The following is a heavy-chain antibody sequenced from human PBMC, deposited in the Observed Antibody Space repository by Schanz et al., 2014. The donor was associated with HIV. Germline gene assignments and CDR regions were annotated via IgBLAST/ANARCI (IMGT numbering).Heavy chain of an antibody. D-gene: IGHD4-17*01. J-gene: IGHJ6*02. Sequence: EVQLVESGEGLVKPGGSLRLSCEASGFTFSNYAMSWVRQAPGKGLEWVSGISDTGVRTNYADSVKGRLTISRDNSENTLYLQMNSLRAEDTAVYYCAKSRGDSWPYGMDVWGQGTTVTVSS. CDR2: ISDTGVRT. V-gene: IGHV3-23*04. CDR3: AKSRGDSWPYGMDV. CDR1: GFTFSNYA.